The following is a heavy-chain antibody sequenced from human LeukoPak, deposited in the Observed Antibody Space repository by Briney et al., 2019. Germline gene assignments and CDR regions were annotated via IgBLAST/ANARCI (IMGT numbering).Heavy chain of an antibody. CDR3: ARGDDSGYYDYFDY. Sequence: QSGGSLRLSCAASGFTVSSNYMSWVRQAPGKGLEWVSTIYTGGNTYYAASVKGRFTISRDFSKNTVFLHMNSLRAEDTAMYYCARGDDSGYYDYFDYWGQGALVTVSS. CDR1: GFTVSSNY. V-gene: IGHV3-53*01. J-gene: IGHJ4*02. D-gene: IGHD3-22*01. CDR2: IYTGGNT.